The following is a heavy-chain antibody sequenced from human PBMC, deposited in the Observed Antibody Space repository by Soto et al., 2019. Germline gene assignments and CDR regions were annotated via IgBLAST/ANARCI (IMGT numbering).Heavy chain of an antibody. CDR1: SGSDTSGRFF. J-gene: IGHJ6*03. CDR2: IYYSGNT. D-gene: IGHD2-2*01. CDR3: ARSLPGGTIFYMDV. Sequence: QVQLRESGPGVVKPSQTLSLNCHVSSGSDTSGRFFWSWVRQQPGKGLEWIGHIYYSGNTHYNPSLESRVAMSVDISQNQLSLTLTGVTPADSAVYYCARSLPGGTIFYMDVWGAGTPVTVSS. V-gene: IGHV4-31*02.